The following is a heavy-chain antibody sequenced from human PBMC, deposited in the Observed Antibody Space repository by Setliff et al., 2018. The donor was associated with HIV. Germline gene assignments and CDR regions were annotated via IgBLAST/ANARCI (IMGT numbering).Heavy chain of an antibody. Sequence: GGSLRLSCAVSGFTFITSTMNWVRQAPGKGLEWVASISSSGSYIHYADSVKGRFTSSRDNGKNSLYLQMNSLRAEDTAVYYCVRDPTLDILTGPYFDYWGQGTLVTVSS. CDR3: VRDPTLDILTGPYFDY. CDR2: ISSSGSYI. D-gene: IGHD3-9*01. J-gene: IGHJ4*02. V-gene: IGHV3-21*01. CDR1: GFTFITST.